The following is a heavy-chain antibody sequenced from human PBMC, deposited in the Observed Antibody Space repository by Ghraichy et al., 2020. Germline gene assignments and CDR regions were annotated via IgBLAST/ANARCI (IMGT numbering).Heavy chain of an antibody. CDR2: ITGSGGST. CDR1: GFTFSTYA. V-gene: IGHV3-23*01. Sequence: LNISCAASGFTFSTYAMSWVRQAPGKGLEWVSAITGSGGSTYYADSVKGRFTISRDNSKNTLYLQVNSLRAEDTAVYYCAKSLKVGATYSVSDYWGQGTLVTVSS. D-gene: IGHD1-26*01. J-gene: IGHJ4*02. CDR3: AKSLKVGATYSVSDY.